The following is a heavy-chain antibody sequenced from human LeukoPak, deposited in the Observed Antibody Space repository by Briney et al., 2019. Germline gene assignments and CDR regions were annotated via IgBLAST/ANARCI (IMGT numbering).Heavy chain of an antibody. J-gene: IGHJ4*02. D-gene: IGHD6-19*01. CDR1: GFTFSSYW. CDR3: ARVVGSSGWYLGY. CDR2: VNSDGSST. Sequence: PGGSLRLSCAASGFTFSSYWMHWVRQAPGKGLVWVSRVNSDGSSTSYADSVKGRFTISRDNAKNTLYLQMNSLRAEDKAVYYCARVVGSSGWYLGYWGQGTLVTVSS. V-gene: IGHV3-74*01.